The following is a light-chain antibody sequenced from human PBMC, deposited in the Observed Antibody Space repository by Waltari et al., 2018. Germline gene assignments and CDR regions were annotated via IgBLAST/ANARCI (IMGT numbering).Light chain of an antibody. CDR2: DAS. CDR1: QSVSSY. V-gene: IGKV3-11*01. Sequence: EIVLTQSPATLSLSPGERATLSCRASQSVSSYLAWYQQKPGQAPRLLIYDASNRATGIPARFSGSGSGTDFTLTISSLEPEDFAVYYCMQNIQLPVFGGGTKVEIK. J-gene: IGKJ4*01. CDR3: MQNIQLPV.